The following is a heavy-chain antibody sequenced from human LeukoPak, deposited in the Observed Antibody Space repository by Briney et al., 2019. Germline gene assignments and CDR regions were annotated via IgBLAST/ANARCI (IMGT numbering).Heavy chain of an antibody. J-gene: IGHJ4*02. V-gene: IGHV4-34*01. D-gene: IGHD6-19*01. CDR2: INHSGST. Sequence: SETLSLTCAVYGGSFSGYYWSWIRQPPGKGLEWIGEINHSGSTNYNPSLKSRVTISVDTSKNQFSLKLSSVTAADTAVYYCARGPQWLVKGRYFDYWGQGALVTVSS. CDR3: ARGPQWLVKGRYFDY. CDR1: GGSFSGYY.